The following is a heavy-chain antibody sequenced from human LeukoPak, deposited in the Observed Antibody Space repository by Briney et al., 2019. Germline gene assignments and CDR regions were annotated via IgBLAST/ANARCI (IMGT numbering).Heavy chain of an antibody. CDR1: GYSISSGYY. CDR3: ARAQPGRDAFDI. D-gene: IGHD1-26*01. CDR2: IYTSGST. V-gene: IGHV4-4*07. Sequence: SETLSLTCTVSGYSISSGYYWSWIRQPAGRGLEWIGRIYTSGSTNYNPSLKSRVTMSVDTSKNQFSLKLSSVTAADTAVYYCARAQPGRDAFDIWGQGTMVTVSS. J-gene: IGHJ3*02.